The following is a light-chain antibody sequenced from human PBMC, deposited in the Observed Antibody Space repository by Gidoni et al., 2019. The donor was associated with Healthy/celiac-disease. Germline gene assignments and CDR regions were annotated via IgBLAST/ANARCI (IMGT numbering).Light chain of an antibody. V-gene: IGKV1-39*01. J-gene: IGKJ5*01. CDR2: AAS. CDR1: QSISSY. CDR3: QQSYSTPSIT. Sequence: DIQRTQSPSSLSASVGDRVTITCRASQSISSYLNWYQQKPRKAPKLLIYAASSLQSGVPSRFSGSGSVTDFTLTISSLQPEDFATYYCQQSYSTPSITFXXXTRLEIK.